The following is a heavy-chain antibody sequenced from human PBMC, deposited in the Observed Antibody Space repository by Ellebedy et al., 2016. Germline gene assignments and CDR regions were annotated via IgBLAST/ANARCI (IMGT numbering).Heavy chain of an antibody. CDR2: VTPSGST. J-gene: IGHJ4*02. CDR1: GGSFSASW. Sequence: SETLSLXXAVYGGSFSASWWSWIRQPPGKGLEWSGEVTPSGSTNYSPSLKSRVTISGDRSNNQFSLKLSSVTAADTAVYYCAVHPVDFDFWGQGSLVTVSS. V-gene: IGHV4-34*01. CDR3: AVHPVDFDF.